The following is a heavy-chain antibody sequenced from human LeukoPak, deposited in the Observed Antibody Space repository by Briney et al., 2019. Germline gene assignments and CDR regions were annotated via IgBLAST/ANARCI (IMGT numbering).Heavy chain of an antibody. J-gene: IGHJ4*02. D-gene: IGHD2-15*01. CDR3: ARVPRRGCSGGSCYRYYFDY. Sequence: GASVKVSCKASGYTFTGYYMHWVRQAPGQGLEWKGWINPNSGGTNYAQKFQGRVTMTRDTSISTAYMELSRLRSDDTAVYYCARVPRRGCSGGSCYRYYFDYWGQGTLVTVSS. V-gene: IGHV1-2*02. CDR2: INPNSGGT. CDR1: GYTFTGYY.